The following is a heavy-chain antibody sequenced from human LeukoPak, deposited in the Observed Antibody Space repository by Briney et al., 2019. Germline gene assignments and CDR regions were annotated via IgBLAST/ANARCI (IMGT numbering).Heavy chain of an antibody. Sequence: ASVKVSCKASDYTFSSYGIHWVRQAPGQGPEWMGWISAYNGNRDYALKFQGRVTMATDTSTNTAQMELRSLRSDDTAVYYCARGPCHYFGAGSAPKDFDYWGQGTLVIVSS. CDR3: ARGPCHYFGAGSAPKDFDY. V-gene: IGHV1-18*01. D-gene: IGHD3-10*01. CDR1: DYTFSSYG. CDR2: ISAYNGNR. J-gene: IGHJ4*02.